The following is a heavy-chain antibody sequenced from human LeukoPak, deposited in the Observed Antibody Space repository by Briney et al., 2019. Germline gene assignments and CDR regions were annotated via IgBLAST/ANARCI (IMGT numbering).Heavy chain of an antibody. CDR3: ARGAVYDGWGSYYFDY. J-gene: IGHJ4*02. CDR1: GGSISSGDYY. D-gene: IGHD7-27*01. CDR2: IYYSGST. Sequence: PSQTLSLTYTVSGGSISSGDYYWSWIRQPPGKGLEWIGYIYYSGSTYYNPSLKSRVTISVDTSKNQFSLKLSSVTAADTAVYYCARGAVYDGWGSYYFDYWGQGTLVTVSS. V-gene: IGHV4-30-4*08.